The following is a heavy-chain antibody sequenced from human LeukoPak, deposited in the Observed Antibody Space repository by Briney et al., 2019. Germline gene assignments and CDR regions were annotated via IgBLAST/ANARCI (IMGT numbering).Heavy chain of an antibody. CDR2: IIPILGIA. CDR3: AASTYYYDSSGYYYVDY. J-gene: IGHJ4*02. V-gene: IGHV1-69*02. D-gene: IGHD3-22*01. Sequence: ASVKVSCKVSGGTFSSYTISWVRQAPGQGLEWMGRIIPILGIANYAQKFQGRVTITADKSTSTAYMELSSLRSEDTAVYYCAASTYYYDSSGYYYVDYWGQGTLVTVSS. CDR1: GGTFSSYT.